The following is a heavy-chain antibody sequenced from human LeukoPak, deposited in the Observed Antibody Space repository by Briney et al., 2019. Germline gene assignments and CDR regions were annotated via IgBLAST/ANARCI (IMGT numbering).Heavy chain of an antibody. V-gene: IGHV4-38-2*02. D-gene: IGHD7-27*01. Sequence: SETLSLTCSVSGYSISSDDYWAWIRQPPGMGLQWIGIIYHTGITYYTPSLKSRVTISVDTSKNQFSLKLSSVTAADTAVYYCAKTAKTGDGSDWGQGTLVTVSS. J-gene: IGHJ4*02. CDR2: IYHTGIT. CDR1: GYSISSDDY. CDR3: AKTAKTGDGSD.